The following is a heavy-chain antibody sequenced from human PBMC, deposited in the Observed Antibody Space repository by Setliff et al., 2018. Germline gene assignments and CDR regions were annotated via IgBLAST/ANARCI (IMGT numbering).Heavy chain of an antibody. V-gene: IGHV4-39*02. J-gene: IGHJ6*03. D-gene: IGHD6-19*01. CDR1: GGSISSTSYY. CDR2: IYYSGST. Sequence: PSETLSLTCTVSGGSISSTSYYWGWIRQPPGKGLDWIGSIYYSGSTYYNPSLKSRVTISVDTSKNQFSLRLSSVTAADTAVYYCAREQWLDPPGYYYMDVWAKGTTVTVSS. CDR3: AREQWLDPPGYYYMDV.